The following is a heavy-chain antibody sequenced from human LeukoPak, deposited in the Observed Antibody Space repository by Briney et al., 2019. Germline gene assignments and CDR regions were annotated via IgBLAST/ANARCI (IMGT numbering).Heavy chain of an antibody. CDR1: GGSISSYY. Sequence: SETLSLTCTVSGGSISSYYWSWIRQPPGKGLEWLGYMYYSGSTNSNPPLKSRVTMSIDTSKNQFSLKLSSVTAADTAVYYCARDAAYFQRWGQGTLVTVSS. V-gene: IGHV4-59*01. J-gene: IGHJ1*01. D-gene: IGHD2-15*01. CDR2: MYYSGST. CDR3: ARDAAYFQR.